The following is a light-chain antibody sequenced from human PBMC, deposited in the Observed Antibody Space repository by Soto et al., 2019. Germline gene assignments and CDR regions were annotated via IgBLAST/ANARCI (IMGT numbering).Light chain of an antibody. Sequence: EIVLTQSPATLSLSPGERATLSCRASQSVGSDLAWYQQKPGQAPRLLIFDAFNRATGIPARFSGSGSGTDFTLTISRLEPEDFAVYYCQQRSNWPSYTFGQGTKLEIK. CDR2: DAF. J-gene: IGKJ2*01. CDR3: QQRSNWPSYT. CDR1: QSVGSD. V-gene: IGKV3-11*01.